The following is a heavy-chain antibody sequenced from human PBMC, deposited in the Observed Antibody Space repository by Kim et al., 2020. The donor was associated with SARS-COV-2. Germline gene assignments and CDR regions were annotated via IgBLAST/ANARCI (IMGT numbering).Heavy chain of an antibody. J-gene: IGHJ4*02. Sequence: GGSLRLSCAASGFGFSNYIMSWVRQAPGKGLEWVSSMTGSGITSYYADSVRGRFTITRDDSKNTVYLQMNSLRVDDTAVYYCAKDLRGGSFLRYFDYWGQGALVTVSS. V-gene: IGHV3-23*01. CDR3: AKDLRGGSFLRYFDY. D-gene: IGHD3-10*01. CDR2: MTGSGITS. CDR1: GFGFSNYI.